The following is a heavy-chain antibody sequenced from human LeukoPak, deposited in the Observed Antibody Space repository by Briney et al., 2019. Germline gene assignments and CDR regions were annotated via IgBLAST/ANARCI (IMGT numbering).Heavy chain of an antibody. CDR2: IIPIFGTA. CDR1: GGTFSSYA. V-gene: IGHV1-69*13. D-gene: IGHD3-10*01. J-gene: IGHJ4*02. CDR3: ARDGLNYYGSGSYYPLDY. Sequence: GASVKVSWKASGGTFSSYAISWVRQAPGQGLEWMGGIIPIFGTANYAQKFQGRVTITADESTSTVYMELSSLRSEDTAVYYCARDGLNYYGSGSYYPLDYWGQGTLVTVSS.